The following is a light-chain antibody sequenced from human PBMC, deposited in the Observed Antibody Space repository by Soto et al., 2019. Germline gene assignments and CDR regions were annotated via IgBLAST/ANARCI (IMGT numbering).Light chain of an antibody. CDR3: QQYNNWPPPT. CDR2: GAS. Sequence: EIVMTQSPATLSVSPGERATLSCRASQSVSSNLAWYQQKPGQAPRPLIYGASTRATGIPARFSDSGSGTEFSLTISSLQSEDFAVYHCQQYNNWPPPTFGGGTKVEIK. CDR1: QSVSSN. J-gene: IGKJ4*01. V-gene: IGKV3-15*01.